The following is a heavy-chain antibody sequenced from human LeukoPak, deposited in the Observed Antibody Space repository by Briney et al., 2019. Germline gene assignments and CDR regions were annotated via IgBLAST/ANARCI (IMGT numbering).Heavy chain of an antibody. CDR2: IHPNSGDT. D-gene: IGHD1-26*01. CDR1: GYTFTDYY. Sequence: GASVTVSCKASGYTFTDYYIHWVRQAPGQGLEWMGLIHPNSGDTYYAQKLRGRVTMTRDTSITTAYMELDRLTSDDTAVYYCARDYSGSYTHWAQGTLVTISS. CDR3: ARDYSGSYTH. J-gene: IGHJ4*02. V-gene: IGHV1-2*06.